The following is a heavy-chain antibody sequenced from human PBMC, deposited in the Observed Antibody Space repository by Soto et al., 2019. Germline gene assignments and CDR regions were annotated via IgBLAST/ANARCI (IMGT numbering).Heavy chain of an antibody. J-gene: IGHJ6*02. Sequence: SVKVSCKASGFTFSTSAVQWVRQARGQRLERIGWIVVGSGNTIYARKFQERVTITRDMSTSTVYMELSMLKPQHTALYYRAAGATGGYHYDMELWRRGTTVIVCS. D-gene: IGHD1-26*01. CDR1: GFTFSTSA. V-gene: IGHV1-58*01. CDR2: IVVGSGNT. CDR3: AAGATGGYHYDMEL.